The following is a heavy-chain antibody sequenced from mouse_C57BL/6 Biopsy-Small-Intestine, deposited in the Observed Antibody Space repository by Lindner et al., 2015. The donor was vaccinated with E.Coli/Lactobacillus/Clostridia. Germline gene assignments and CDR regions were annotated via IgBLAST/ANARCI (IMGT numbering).Heavy chain of an antibody. V-gene: IGHV14-4*02. CDR1: GYTFNGYY. CDR2: INPNTGAT. J-gene: IGHJ3*01. Sequence: SGYTFNGYYIHVVRQAPGQGLEWMGWINPNTGATNYARSFQGRVAMTTDTSVNTAFMELSGLRSDDTAMYYCAGTGMIKVPHSRFDPWGQGTLVTVS. D-gene: IGHD1-3*01. CDR3: AGTGMIKVPHSRFDP.